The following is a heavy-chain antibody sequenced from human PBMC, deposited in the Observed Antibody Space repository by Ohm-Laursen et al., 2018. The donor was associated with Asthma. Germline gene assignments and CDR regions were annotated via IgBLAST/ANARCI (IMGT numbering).Heavy chain of an antibody. CDR3: ARDPRTTVIPFFDY. V-gene: IGHV1-69*13. CDR1: GYTFTDYY. J-gene: IGHJ4*02. D-gene: IGHD1-1*01. CDR2: IVPVFAAA. Sequence: SVKVSCKASGYTFTDYYINWVRQAPGQGLEWMGTIVPVFAAAHYAQKFQGRLTITAGESTTTYMELTSLTSDDTAFYYCARDPRTTVIPFFDYWGQGTLVTVS.